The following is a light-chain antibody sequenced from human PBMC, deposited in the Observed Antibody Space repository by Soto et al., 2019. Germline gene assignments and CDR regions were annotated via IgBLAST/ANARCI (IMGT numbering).Light chain of an antibody. Sequence: DIQMTQSPSSLSASVGYRFTITCRASQSISSYLNWYQQKPGKAPKLLIYAASSLQSGVPSRFSGSGSGTDFTLTIRSLQPEDFATYYCQQSYRTPPITFGQGTRLEIK. CDR3: QQSYRTPPIT. J-gene: IGKJ5*01. V-gene: IGKV1-39*01. CDR2: AAS. CDR1: QSISSY.